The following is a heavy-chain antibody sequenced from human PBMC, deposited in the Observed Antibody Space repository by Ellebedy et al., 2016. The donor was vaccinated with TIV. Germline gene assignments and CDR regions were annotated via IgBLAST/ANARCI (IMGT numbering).Heavy chain of an antibody. CDR2: IHYSGST. D-gene: IGHD4-17*01. V-gene: IGHV4-59*01. J-gene: IGHJ6*02. Sequence: MPSETLSLTCTVSGDSISSYYWSWIRHPPGRGLEWIGYIHYSGSTNYNPSLKSRVTIVVNTSKNQFSLKLRSVTDADTAVYYCARAEYGDYSAYYHGLDVWGQGTTVTVSS. CDR1: GDSISSYY. CDR3: ARAEYGDYSAYYHGLDV.